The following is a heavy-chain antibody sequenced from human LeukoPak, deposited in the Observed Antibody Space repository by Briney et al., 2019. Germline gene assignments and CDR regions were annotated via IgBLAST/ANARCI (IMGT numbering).Heavy chain of an antibody. D-gene: IGHD2-2*01. CDR2: IIGSGGST. CDR3: AKSTLAPRHYYYYYMDV. J-gene: IGHJ6*03. Sequence: PGGSLRLSCAVSGFTFNNYDMSWVRQAPGKGLEWVSTIIGSGGSTYYADSVKGRFTISRDNSKNTLYLQMNSLRAEDTAVYYCAKSTLAPRHYYYYYMDVWGKGTTVTISS. V-gene: IGHV3-23*01. CDR1: GFTFNNYD.